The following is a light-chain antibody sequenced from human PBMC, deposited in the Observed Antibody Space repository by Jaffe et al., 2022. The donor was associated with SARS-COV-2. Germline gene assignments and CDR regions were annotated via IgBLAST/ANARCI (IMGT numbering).Light chain of an antibody. CDR3: QQSYTTPLT. J-gene: IGKJ4*01. CDR2: AAS. CDR1: QTITRY. V-gene: IGKV1-39*01. Sequence: DIHMTQSPSSLSASVGDRVTITCRASQTITRYLNWYQHKPGQAPKVLIYAASSLQSGVPSRFRGSGSGTEFTLTISSLQPEDFATYYCQQSYTTPLTFGGGTKVDVK.